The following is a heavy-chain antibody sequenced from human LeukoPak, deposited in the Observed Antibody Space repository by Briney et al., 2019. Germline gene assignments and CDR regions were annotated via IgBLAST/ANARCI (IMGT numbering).Heavy chain of an antibody. CDR3: AREPLWGNWFDP. CDR1: DGSFSSYY. D-gene: IGHD1-26*01. Sequence: PSETLSLTCAVYDGSFSSYYWSWIRQPPGKGLEWIGEINHSGSTNYNPSLKSRVTISVDTSKNQFSLKLSSVTAADTAVYYCAREPLWGNWFDPWGQGTLVTVSS. V-gene: IGHV4-34*01. J-gene: IGHJ5*02. CDR2: INHSGST.